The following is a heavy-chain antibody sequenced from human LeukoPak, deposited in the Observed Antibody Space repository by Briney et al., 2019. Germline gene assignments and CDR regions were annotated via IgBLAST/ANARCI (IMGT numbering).Heavy chain of an antibody. D-gene: IGHD1-26*01. J-gene: IGHJ4*02. Sequence: ASVKVSCKASNNTFTSFGITWVRQAPGQGLEYMGWITTDNDNTNYAQKFQGRVTMTTDTSTSTAYMELRSLTSDDTAVYYCARRSGTFSDFDYWGQGTLVTVSS. CDR3: ARRSGTFSDFDY. CDR1: NNTFTSFG. V-gene: IGHV1-18*01. CDR2: ITTDNDNT.